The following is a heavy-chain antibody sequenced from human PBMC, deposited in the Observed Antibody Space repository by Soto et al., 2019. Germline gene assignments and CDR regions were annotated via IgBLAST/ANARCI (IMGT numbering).Heavy chain of an antibody. V-gene: IGHV3-53*01. D-gene: IGHD5-18*01. CDR2: IYSGGST. CDR1: GFTVSSNY. Sequence: GGSLRLSCAASGFTVSSNYMSWVRQAPGKGLEWVSVIYSGGSTYYADSVKGRFTISRDNSKNTLYLQMNSLRAEDTAVYYCAIDQGYSYGYRRYGMDVWGQGTTVTVSS. J-gene: IGHJ6*02. CDR3: AIDQGYSYGYRRYGMDV.